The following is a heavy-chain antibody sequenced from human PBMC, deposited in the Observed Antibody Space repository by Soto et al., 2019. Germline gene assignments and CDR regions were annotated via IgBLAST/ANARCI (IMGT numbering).Heavy chain of an antibody. D-gene: IGHD2-21*02. CDR2: ISGSGATT. J-gene: IGHJ4*02. V-gene: IGHV3-23*01. CDR1: GFTFNRYA. CDR3: AKDPEVVVTAPDY. Sequence: VQLLESGGGLVQPGGSLRLSCAASGFTFNRYAMNWVRQAAGKGLEWVSGISGSGATTYYADSVKGRFTISRDNSKNTLYLQMNSLGAGDTAVYYGAKDPEVVVTAPDYWGQGTLVTVSS.